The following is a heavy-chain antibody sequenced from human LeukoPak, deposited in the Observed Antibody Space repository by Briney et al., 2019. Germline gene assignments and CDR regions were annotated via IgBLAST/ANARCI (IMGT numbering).Heavy chain of an antibody. CDR1: GFTFSSYS. Sequence: PGGSLRLSCAASGFTFSSYSMNWVRQAPGKGLEWVSYISSSSSTIYYADSVKGRFTISRDNAKNSLYLQMNSLRDEDTAVYYCARTGYSSPSGWAYYYYYYMDVWGKGTTVTVSS. J-gene: IGHJ6*03. CDR2: ISSSSSTI. V-gene: IGHV3-48*02. D-gene: IGHD6-6*01. CDR3: ARTGYSSPSGWAYYYYYYMDV.